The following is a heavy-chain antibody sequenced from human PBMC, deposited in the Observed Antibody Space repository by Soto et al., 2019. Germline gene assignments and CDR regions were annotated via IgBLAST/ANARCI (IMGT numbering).Heavy chain of an antibody. CDR2: INPNSGGT. CDR3: ARGGXXXXXXXXXDYYYYGMDV. V-gene: IGHV1-2*04. J-gene: IGHJ6*02. Sequence: QVQLVQSGAEVKKPGASVKVSCKASGYTFTGYYMHWVRQAPGQGLEWMGWINPNSGGTNYAQKFQCWVTMTRDTSISTAYLELSRLRSDDTAVYYCARGGXXXXXXXXXDYYYYGMDVWGQGT. CDR1: GYTFTGYY.